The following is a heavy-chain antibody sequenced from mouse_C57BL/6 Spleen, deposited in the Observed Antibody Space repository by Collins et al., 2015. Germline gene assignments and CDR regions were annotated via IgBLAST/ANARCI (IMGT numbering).Heavy chain of an antibody. J-gene: IGHJ4*01. Sequence: EVQLQQSGPELVKPGASVKISCKTSGYTFTEYTMHWVKQSHGKSLEWIGDINPNNGGARYNQKFKGKATLTVDKSSSTAYMELRSLTSEDSAVYYCARSTMVTTGAYYYAMDYWGQGTSVTVSS. CDR2: INPNNGGA. V-gene: IGHV1-18*01. D-gene: IGHD2-2*01. CDR1: GYTFTEYT. CDR3: ARSTMVTTGAYYYAMDY.